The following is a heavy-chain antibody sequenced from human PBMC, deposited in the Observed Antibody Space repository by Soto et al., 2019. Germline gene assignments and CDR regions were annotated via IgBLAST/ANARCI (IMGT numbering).Heavy chain of an antibody. V-gene: IGHV4-34*01. CDR3: ARVLTGYCSGGSCYPFDY. Sequence: QVQLQQWGAGLLKPSETLSLTCAVYGGSFSGYYWSWIRQPPGKGLEWIGEINHSRSTNYNPSLKSRVTISVDTSKNQFSLKLSSVTAADTAVYYCARVLTGYCSGGSCYPFDYWGQGTLVTVSS. J-gene: IGHJ4*02. CDR1: GGSFSGYY. D-gene: IGHD2-15*01. CDR2: INHSRST.